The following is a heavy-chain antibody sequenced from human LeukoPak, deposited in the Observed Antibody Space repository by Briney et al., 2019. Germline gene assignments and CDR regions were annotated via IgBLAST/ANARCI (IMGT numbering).Heavy chain of an antibody. CDR2: IYYSGST. CDR1: GGSISSYY. J-gene: IGHJ6*03. Sequence: SETLSLTCTVSGGSISSYYWSWIRQPPGKGLEWIGYIYYSGSTNYNPSLKSRVTISVDTSKNQFSLKLSSVTAADTAVYYCARGLQLAPYYYYYMDVWGKGTTVTVSS. V-gene: IGHV4-59*01. CDR3: ARGLQLAPYYYYYMDV. D-gene: IGHD6-6*01.